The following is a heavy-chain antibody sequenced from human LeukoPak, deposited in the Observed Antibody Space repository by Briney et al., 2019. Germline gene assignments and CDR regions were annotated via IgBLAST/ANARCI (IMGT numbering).Heavy chain of an antibody. J-gene: IGHJ6*04. D-gene: IGHD3-10*02. CDR1: GFTFSSYS. CDR3: AELGITMIGDV. CDR2: ISDSGANT. V-gene: IGHV3-23*01. Sequence: QAGGSLRLSCAASGFTFSSYSMSWVRQAPGKGLEWVSIISDSGANTYYADSVRGRFTISRDNSKNTLYLQTNSLRAEDTAVYYCAELGITMIGDVWGKGTTVTISS.